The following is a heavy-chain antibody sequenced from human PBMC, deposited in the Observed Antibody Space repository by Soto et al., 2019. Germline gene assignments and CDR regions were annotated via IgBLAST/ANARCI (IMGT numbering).Heavy chain of an antibody. J-gene: IGHJ6*02. CDR1: GGSLSDYF. CDR2: INHLGSI. Sequence: PSETLSLTCVVSGGSLSDYFWSWIRQPPGMALEWIGEINHLGSINYNPSLKSRVTMSVDTSKNQFSLTLSSVTAADTAAYFCVREDDCGDRDYYGLDGWGQGTMVPVSS. CDR3: VREDDCGDRDYYGLDG. V-gene: IGHV4-34*01. D-gene: IGHD2-21*02.